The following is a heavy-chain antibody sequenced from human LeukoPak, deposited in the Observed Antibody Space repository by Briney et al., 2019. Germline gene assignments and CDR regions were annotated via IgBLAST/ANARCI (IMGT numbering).Heavy chain of an antibody. CDR1: GFIFSTSD. D-gene: IGHD4-17*01. Sequence: GGSLRLSCAASGFIFSTSDMHWLRQAPGKGLEWVAHVASDGRNKYYADSVQGRFTGSRDNSKTTVYLQMNSQRDDDTAVYYCARGPLHGAFDYWGQGTLVTVSS. V-gene: IGHV3-30*03. CDR2: VASDGRNK. CDR3: ARGPLHGAFDY. J-gene: IGHJ4*02.